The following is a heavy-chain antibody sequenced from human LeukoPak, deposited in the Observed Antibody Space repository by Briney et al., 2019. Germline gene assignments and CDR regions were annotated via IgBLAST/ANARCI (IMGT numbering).Heavy chain of an antibody. CDR3: ARSYYDSSGYAHFDY. CDR2: ISSSGTTI. V-gene: IGHV3-11*01. J-gene: IGHJ4*02. CDR1: GFTFSDYY. D-gene: IGHD3-22*01. Sequence: PGGSLRLSCAASGFTFSDYYMSWIRQAPGKGLEWVSYISSSGTTIYYADSVKGRFTISRDNAKNSLYLQMNSLRAEDTAVYYCARSYYDSSGYAHFDYWGQGTLVTVSS.